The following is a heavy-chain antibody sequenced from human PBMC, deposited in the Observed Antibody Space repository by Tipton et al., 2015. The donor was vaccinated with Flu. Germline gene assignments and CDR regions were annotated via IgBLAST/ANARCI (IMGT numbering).Heavy chain of an antibody. V-gene: IGHV4-38-2*01. CDR1: AYSMSRGAY. Sequence: TLSLTCEVSAYSMSRGAYWAWIRQPPGKGLEWIGSMYHTGGTYHNPSLKSRVRLSIDTSKNHLSLNLTSVTAADTAMYYCAGHGGSSGGWPYFDSWGQGTLVTVSS. CDR3: AGHGGSSGGWPYFDS. D-gene: IGHD6-19*01. J-gene: IGHJ4*02. CDR2: MYHTGGT.